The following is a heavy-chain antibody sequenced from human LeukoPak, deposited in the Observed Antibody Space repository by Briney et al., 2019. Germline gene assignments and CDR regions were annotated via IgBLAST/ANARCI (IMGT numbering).Heavy chain of an antibody. J-gene: IGHJ4*02. CDR3: ARVGYTGTWYSSPPFDY. CDR1: GFTVSSNY. D-gene: IGHD6-13*01. V-gene: IGHV3-66*01. Sequence: AGGSLRLSCAVSGFTVSSNYMSWVRQAPGKGLEWVSIIYSGGSTYYADSVKGRFTISRDNSKNTLYLQMNSLRAEDTAVYYCARVGYTGTWYSSPPFDYWGQGTLVAVSS. CDR2: IYSGGST.